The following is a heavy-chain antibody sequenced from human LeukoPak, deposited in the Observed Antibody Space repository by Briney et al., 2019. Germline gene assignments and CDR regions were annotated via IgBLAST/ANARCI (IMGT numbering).Heavy chain of an antibody. CDR3: ARDHQYAFDV. CDR1: GFSLSSYT. V-gene: IGHV3-48*01. J-gene: IGHJ3*01. Sequence: GGSLRLSCNVSGFSLSSYTMNWVRQAPGKGLEWVSYISGSGSTVYYADSVRGRFTMSRDNAKDSLYLQMNNLRAEDTALYYCARDHQYAFDVWGQGTLVTVSS. D-gene: IGHD2-2*01. CDR2: ISGSGSTV.